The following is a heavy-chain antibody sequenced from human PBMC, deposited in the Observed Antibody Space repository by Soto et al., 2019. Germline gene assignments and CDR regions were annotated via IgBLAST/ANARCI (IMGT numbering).Heavy chain of an antibody. Sequence: QVQLVQSGAAVKKPGSSVTVSCKASGGTFSSYAISWVRQAPGQGLEWMGGIIPIFGTANYAQKFQGRVTITADESTSTAYMEQSRLRSEDTAVYYCAREEVDRGLRFPMVGMDVWGEGTTVTVSS. J-gene: IGHJ6*04. CDR3: AREEVDRGLRFPMVGMDV. CDR2: IIPIFGTA. V-gene: IGHV1-69*12. D-gene: IGHD4-17*01. CDR1: GGTFSSYA.